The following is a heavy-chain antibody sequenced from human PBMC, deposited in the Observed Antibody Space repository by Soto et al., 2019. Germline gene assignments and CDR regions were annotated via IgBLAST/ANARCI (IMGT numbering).Heavy chain of an antibody. CDR2: ISYDGSNK. CDR3: AKDWHSDYYDSSGLFDY. J-gene: IGHJ4*02. V-gene: IGHV3-30*18. Sequence: GGSLRLSCAASGFTFSSYGLHWVRQAPGKGLEWVAVISYDGSNKYYADSVKGRFTISRDNSKNTLYLQMNSLRAEDTAVYYCAKDWHSDYYDSSGLFDYWGQGT. CDR1: GFTFSSYG. D-gene: IGHD3-22*01.